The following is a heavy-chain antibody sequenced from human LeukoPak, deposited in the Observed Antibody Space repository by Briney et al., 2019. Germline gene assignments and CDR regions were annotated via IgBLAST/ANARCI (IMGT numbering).Heavy chain of an antibody. CDR3: ARVTVQWELLSHYYYYYMGV. Sequence: GASVKVSCKASGYTFTGYYMHWVRQAPGQGLEWMGWINPNSGGTNYAQKFQGRVTMTRDTSISTAYMELSRLRSDDTAVYYCARVTVQWELLSHYYYYYMGVWGKGTTVTVSS. V-gene: IGHV1-2*02. D-gene: IGHD1-26*01. CDR2: INPNSGGT. J-gene: IGHJ6*03. CDR1: GYTFTGYY.